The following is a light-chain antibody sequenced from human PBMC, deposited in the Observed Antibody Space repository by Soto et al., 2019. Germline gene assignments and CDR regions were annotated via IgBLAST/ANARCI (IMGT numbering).Light chain of an antibody. Sequence: EVVLTQSPGTLSLSPGERATLSCRASQSLDSTYLAWYQQKPGQSPRIVIYGASRRATGIPDRFSGSGSGTDFTLTIGRLKPEDFGVYYCQRSGSAPPYIFGAGTRLDI. CDR1: QSLDSTY. V-gene: IGKV3-20*01. CDR2: GAS. CDR3: QRSGSAPPYI. J-gene: IGKJ2*01.